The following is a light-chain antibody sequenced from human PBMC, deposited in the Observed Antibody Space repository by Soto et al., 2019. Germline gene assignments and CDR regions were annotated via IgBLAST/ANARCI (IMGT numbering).Light chain of an antibody. J-gene: IGKJ1*01. V-gene: IGKV1-5*01. Sequence: DIQMTQSPSTLSASVGDRVTITCRASQNINNWLAWYQQKAGKAPKLLIYDGSSLESGVPSRFSGSGSGTEFTLTISSLQPDDFAIYYCHQYNKWPLTFGQGTKVEIK. CDR2: DGS. CDR1: QNINNW. CDR3: HQYNKWPLT.